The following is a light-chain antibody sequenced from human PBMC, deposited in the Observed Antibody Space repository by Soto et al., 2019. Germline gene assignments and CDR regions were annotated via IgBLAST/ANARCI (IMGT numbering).Light chain of an antibody. CDR2: EVN. CDR3: LSYTSSNFWV. CDR1: SSDVGGYKF. J-gene: IGLJ3*02. V-gene: IGLV2-14*01. Sequence: QSALTQPASVSASPGQSITISCTGTSSDVGGYKFVSWYQHHPGKAPKLMIYEVNNRPSGVSNRFSGSKSGNTASLTISGLQPEDEADYYCLSYTSSNFWVFGEGTKLTVL.